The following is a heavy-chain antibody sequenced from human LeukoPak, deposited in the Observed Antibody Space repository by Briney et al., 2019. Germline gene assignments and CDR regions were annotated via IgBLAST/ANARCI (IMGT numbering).Heavy chain of an antibody. CDR2: ISGSGGST. V-gene: IGHV3-23*01. CDR1: GFTFSSYA. Sequence: GASLRLSCAASGFTFSSYAMSWVRQAPGKGLEWVSAISGSGGSTYYADSVKGRFTISRDNSKNTLYLQMNSLRAEDTAVYYCAKDRIASGSSLLYYYYGMDVWGQGTTVTVSS. J-gene: IGHJ6*02. D-gene: IGHD6-6*01. CDR3: AKDRIASGSSLLYYYYGMDV.